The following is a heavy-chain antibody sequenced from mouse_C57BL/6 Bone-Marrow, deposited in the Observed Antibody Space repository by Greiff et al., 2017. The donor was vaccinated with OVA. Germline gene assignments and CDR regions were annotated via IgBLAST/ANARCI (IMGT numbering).Heavy chain of an antibody. Sequence: QVQLKQSGAELVRPGTSVKMSCKASGYTFTNYWIGWAKQRPGHGLEWIGDIYPGGGYTNYNEKFKGKATLTADKSSSTAYMQFSSLTSEASAIYDCSRGGNRYAMDYWGQGTSVTVSA. V-gene: IGHV1-63*01. CDR1: GYTFTNYW. D-gene: IGHD2-1*01. CDR2: IYPGGGYT. CDR3: SRGGNRYAMDY. J-gene: IGHJ4*01.